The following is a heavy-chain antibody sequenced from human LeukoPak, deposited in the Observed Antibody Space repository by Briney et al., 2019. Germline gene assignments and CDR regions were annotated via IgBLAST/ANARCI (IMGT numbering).Heavy chain of an antibody. J-gene: IGHJ6*04. V-gene: IGHV3-21*01. CDR1: GFTFSSYS. CDR3: AELGITMIGGV. CDR2: ISSSSTYI. Sequence: GGSLRLSCAASGFTFSSYSINWVRQAPGKGLEWVSSISSSSTYIYYADSVKGRFTISRDNAKNSLYLQMNSLRAEDTAVYYCAELGITMIGGVWGKGTTVTISS. D-gene: IGHD3-10*02.